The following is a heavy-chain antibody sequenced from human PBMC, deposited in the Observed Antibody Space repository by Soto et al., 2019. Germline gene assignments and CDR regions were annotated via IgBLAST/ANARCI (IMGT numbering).Heavy chain of an antibody. V-gene: IGHV4-59*01. J-gene: IGHJ6*03. CDR3: ARVAPAARPYYYYYYMDV. Sequence: QVQLQESGPGLVKPSETLSLTCTVSGGSISSYYWSWIRQPPGKGLEWIGYIYYTENTIYNPSLKSPVTISVDTSKNQFSLKLTSVSAADTAVYYCARVAPAARPYYYYYYMDVWGKGTKVTVSS. CDR1: GGSISSYY. CDR2: IYYTENT. D-gene: IGHD6-6*01.